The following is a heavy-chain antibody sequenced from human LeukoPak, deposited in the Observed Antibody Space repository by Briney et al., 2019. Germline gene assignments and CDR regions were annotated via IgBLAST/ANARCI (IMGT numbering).Heavy chain of an antibody. CDR2: ISFDGSNK. V-gene: IGHV3-30*18. D-gene: IGHD3-16*02. J-gene: IGHJ4*02. CDR3: AKDGSRYDYVWGSYRYTDSYYFDY. CDR1: GFTFRTFG. Sequence: PGGSLRLSCAASGFTFRTFGMHWVRQAAGKGLEWVSVISFDGSNKYYADSVKGRFTISRGNSKNTLYLQMNSLRAEDTAVYYCAKDGSRYDYVWGSYRYTDSYYFDYWGQGTLVTVSS.